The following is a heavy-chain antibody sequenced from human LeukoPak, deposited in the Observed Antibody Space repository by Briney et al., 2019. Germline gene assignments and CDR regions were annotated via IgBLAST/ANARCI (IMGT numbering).Heavy chain of an antibody. Sequence: ASVKVSCRASGYTFTSYYMHWVRQAPGQGLEWMGIINPSGGSTSYAQKFQGRVTMTRDTSIGTAYMELNRLTSDDTAVYYCARDAIAAAGTQLPYYYYYMDVWGKGTTVTISS. V-gene: IGHV1-46*01. CDR1: GYTFTSYY. CDR2: INPSGGST. CDR3: ARDAIAAAGTQLPYYYYYMDV. J-gene: IGHJ6*03. D-gene: IGHD6-13*01.